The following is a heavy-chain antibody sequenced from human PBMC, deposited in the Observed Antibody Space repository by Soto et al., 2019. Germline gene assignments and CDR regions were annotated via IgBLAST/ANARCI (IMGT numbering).Heavy chain of an antibody. CDR1: GGSISSYY. CDR2: IYYSGST. Sequence: PSETLSLTCTGSGGSISSYYWSWIRQPPGKGLEWIGYIYYSGSTNYNPSLKSRVTISVDTSKNQFSLKLSSVTAADTAVYYCALTYYDFWSGYTEPNWFDPWGQGTLVTVSS. CDR3: ALTYYDFWSGYTEPNWFDP. J-gene: IGHJ5*02. D-gene: IGHD3-3*01. V-gene: IGHV4-59*08.